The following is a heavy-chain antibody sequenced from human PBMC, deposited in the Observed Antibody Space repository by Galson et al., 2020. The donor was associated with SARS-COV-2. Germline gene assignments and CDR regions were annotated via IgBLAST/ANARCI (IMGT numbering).Heavy chain of an antibody. Sequence: GESLKISCSASGFTFSNHGMHWVRQAPGKGLEFVSAISGNGGTTDYAESVKGRFTISRDNSQNTLYLQMSSLRAEDTAVYYCVKGLHGKGWDYWGQGTLVTVCS. D-gene: IGHD2-15*01. CDR3: VKGLHGKGWDY. J-gene: IGHJ4*02. CDR1: GFTFSNHG. CDR2: ISGNGGTT. V-gene: IGHV3-64D*08.